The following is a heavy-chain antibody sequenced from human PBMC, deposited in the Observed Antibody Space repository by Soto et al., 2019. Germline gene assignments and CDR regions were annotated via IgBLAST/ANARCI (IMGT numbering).Heavy chain of an antibody. V-gene: IGHV3-23*01. Sequence: EAQVLESGGGLVQPGGSLRLSCAASEFTFSSFAMNWVRQAPGKGLEWVSGISGSGDTTYYADSVKGRFTISRDNSKNTLYLQMNSLRSEDTAVYYCARSRRFVVVPAAPDSWGHGTLVTVSS. J-gene: IGHJ5*01. CDR1: EFTFSSFA. D-gene: IGHD2-2*01. CDR3: ARSRRFVVVPAAPDS. CDR2: ISGSGDTT.